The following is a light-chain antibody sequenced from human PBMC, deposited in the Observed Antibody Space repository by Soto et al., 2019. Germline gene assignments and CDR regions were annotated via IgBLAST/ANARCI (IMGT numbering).Light chain of an antibody. Sequence: QSVLTQPTSASGTPGQRVTISCSGSSSSIGSNTVNWYQQLPGRAPKLLIYANDQRPSGVPDRFSAFKSGTSASLAISGLQSDDEADYYCASWDDSRIGWLFGGGTQLTVL. CDR2: AND. J-gene: IGLJ3*02. CDR3: ASWDDSRIGWL. CDR1: SSSIGSNT. V-gene: IGLV1-44*01.